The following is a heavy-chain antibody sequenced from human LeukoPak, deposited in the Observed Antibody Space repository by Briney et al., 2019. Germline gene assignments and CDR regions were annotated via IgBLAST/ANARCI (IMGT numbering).Heavy chain of an antibody. J-gene: IGHJ1*01. CDR3: ARDESAIFQH. V-gene: IGHV1-2*06. D-gene: IGHD3-3*01. Sequence: GASVKVSCKASGYTFTGYYMHWVRQAPGQGLEWMGRINPNSGGTNYAQKFQGRVTMTRDTSISTAYMELRSLRSDDTAVYYCARDESAIFQHWGQGTLVTVSS. CDR1: GYTFTGYY. CDR2: INPNSGGT.